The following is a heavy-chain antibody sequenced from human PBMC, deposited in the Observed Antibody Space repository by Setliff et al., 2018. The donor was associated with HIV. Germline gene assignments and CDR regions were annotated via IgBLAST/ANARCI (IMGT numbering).Heavy chain of an antibody. V-gene: IGHV3-48*03. D-gene: IGHD5-18*01. CDR1: GFTFSSYE. CDR2: ISSSGSTT. J-gene: IGHJ4*02. CDR3: ANIELAAMVPVDY. Sequence: PGGSLRLSCAASGFTFSSYEMNWVRQAPGKGLEWVSYISSSGSTTYYADSVKGRFTISRDNAKNSLFLQMNSLRAEDTAVYYCANIELAAMVPVDYWGQGTLVTVSS.